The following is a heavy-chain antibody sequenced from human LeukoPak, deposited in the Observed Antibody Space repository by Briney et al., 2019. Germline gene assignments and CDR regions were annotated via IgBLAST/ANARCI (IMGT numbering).Heavy chain of an antibody. V-gene: IGHV3-30*18. D-gene: IGHD3-10*01. J-gene: IGHJ4*02. Sequence: SGGSLRLSCAASGFTFSSYGMHWVRQAPGKGLEWVAVISYDGSNKYYADSVKGRFTISRDNSKNTLYLQMKSLRAEDTAVYYCAKGPDYYGSGSFRGGKEFDYWGQGTLVTVSS. CDR1: GFTFSSYG. CDR2: ISYDGSNK. CDR3: AKGPDYYGSGSFRGGKEFDY.